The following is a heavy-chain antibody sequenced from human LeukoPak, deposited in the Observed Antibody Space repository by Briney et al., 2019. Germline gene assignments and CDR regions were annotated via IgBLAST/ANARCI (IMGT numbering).Heavy chain of an antibody. V-gene: IGHV3-23*01. J-gene: IGHJ6*02. CDR1: GFTFSSYA. Sequence: SGGCLRLSCAASGFTFSSYAMGWVRQAPGKGLEWVSAISGSGGSTYYADSVKGRFTISRDNSKNTLYLQMNSLRAEDTAVYYCAKDRVAEWSPRLDVWGQGTTVTVSS. CDR2: ISGSGGST. D-gene: IGHD2-8*01. CDR3: AKDRVAEWSPRLDV.